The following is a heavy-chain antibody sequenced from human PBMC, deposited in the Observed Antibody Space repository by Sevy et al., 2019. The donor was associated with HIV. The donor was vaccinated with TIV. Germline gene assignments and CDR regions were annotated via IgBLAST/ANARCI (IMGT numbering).Heavy chain of an antibody. CDR2: IWYDGTIK. D-gene: IGHD2-21*02. J-gene: IGHJ4*02. CDR1: GFTFSSYV. Sequence: GGSLRLSCAASGFTFSSYVMHWVRQAPGKGLEWVALIWYDGTIKYYADSVKGRFTISRDNSKDTLFLQMNSLTPEDMAVYHCARGGGYCGGDCYSIDYWGQGALVTVSS. CDR3: ARGGGYCGGDCYSIDY. V-gene: IGHV3-33*08.